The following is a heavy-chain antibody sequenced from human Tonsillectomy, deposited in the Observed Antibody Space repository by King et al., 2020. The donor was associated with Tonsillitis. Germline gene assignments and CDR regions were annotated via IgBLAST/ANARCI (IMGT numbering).Heavy chain of an antibody. D-gene: IGHD3-16*02. J-gene: IGHJ6*02. CDR3: ASDKRGWFGGVIVNGGYYYYYGMDV. V-gene: IGHV3-30-3*01. CDR2: ISYDGSNK. Sequence: VQLVESGGGVVQPGRSLRLSCAASGFTFSSYAMHWVRQAPGKGLEWVAVISYDGSNKYYADSVKGRFTISRDNSKNTLYLQMNSLRAEDTAVYYCASDKRGWFGGVIVNGGYYYYYGMDVWGQGTTVTVSS. CDR1: GFTFSSYA.